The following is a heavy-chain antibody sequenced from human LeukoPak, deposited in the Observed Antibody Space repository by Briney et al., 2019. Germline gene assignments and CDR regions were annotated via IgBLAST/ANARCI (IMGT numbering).Heavy chain of an antibody. D-gene: IGHD3-10*01. CDR1: GYTFTSYG. Sequence: ASVKVSCKASGYTFTSYGISWVRQAPGQGLEWMGWISAYNGNTNYAQKLQGRVTMTTDTSTSTAYMELRRLRSDGTAVYYCARARGGKGGSGADYWGQGTLVTVSS. CDR2: ISAYNGNT. CDR3: ARARGGKGGSGADY. J-gene: IGHJ4*02. V-gene: IGHV1-18*01.